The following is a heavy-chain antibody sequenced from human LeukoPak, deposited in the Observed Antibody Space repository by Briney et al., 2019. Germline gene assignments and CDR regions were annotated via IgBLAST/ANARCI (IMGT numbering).Heavy chain of an antibody. CDR2: IYYSGST. Sequence: SETLSLTCTVSGGSISSYYWSWIRQPPGKGLEWIGYIYYSGSTNYNPSLKRRATISVDTSKNQFSLKLSSVTAADTAVYYCARDRGQQLGYMDVWGKGTTVTVSS. D-gene: IGHD6-13*01. V-gene: IGHV4-59*01. CDR3: ARDRGQQLGYMDV. J-gene: IGHJ6*03. CDR1: GGSISSYY.